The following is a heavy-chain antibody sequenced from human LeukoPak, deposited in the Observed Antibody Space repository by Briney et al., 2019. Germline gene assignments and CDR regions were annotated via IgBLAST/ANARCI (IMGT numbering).Heavy chain of an antibody. CDR3: ARDPPFYYYDSSGSLTL. CDR1: GVSISSYY. J-gene: IGHJ4*02. Sequence: SGTLSLTCTVSGVSISSYYWSWIRQPPGKGLEWIGRIYTSVGTNYKPSLKSRVTMSVDTSKTQFSLMLSPATAADTAVYYCARDPPFYYYDSSGSLTLWGQGTLVTVSS. D-gene: IGHD3-22*01. V-gene: IGHV4-4*07. CDR2: IYTSVGT.